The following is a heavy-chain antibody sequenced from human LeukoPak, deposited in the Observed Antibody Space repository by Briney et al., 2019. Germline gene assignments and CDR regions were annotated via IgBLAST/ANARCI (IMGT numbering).Heavy chain of an antibody. D-gene: IGHD1-26*01. J-gene: IGHJ4*02. Sequence: GGSLRLSCAASGFTFSSYWMNWVRQAPGKGLEWVAVIWYDGGNKYYADSVKGRFTISRDNSKNTLYLQMNSLRAEDTAVYYCAREGSYYFDYWGQGTLVTVSS. V-gene: IGHV3-33*08. CDR1: GFTFSSYW. CDR3: AREGSYYFDY. CDR2: IWYDGGNK.